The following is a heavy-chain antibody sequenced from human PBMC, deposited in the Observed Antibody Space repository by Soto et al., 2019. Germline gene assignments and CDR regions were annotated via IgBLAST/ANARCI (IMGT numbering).Heavy chain of an antibody. D-gene: IGHD1-7*01. Sequence: GGSLRLSCAASGFTFSNAWMSWVRQAPGKGLEWVGRIKSKTDGGTTDYAAPVKGRFTISRDDSKNTLYLQMNSLKTEDTAVYYCTTDRYNWNYGSYGALDYWGQGTLVTVSS. J-gene: IGHJ4*02. CDR2: IKSKTDGGTT. V-gene: IGHV3-15*01. CDR1: GFTFSNAW. CDR3: TTDRYNWNYGSYGALDY.